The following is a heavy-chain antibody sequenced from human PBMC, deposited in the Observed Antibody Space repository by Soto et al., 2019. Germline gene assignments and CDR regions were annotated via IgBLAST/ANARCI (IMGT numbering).Heavy chain of an antibody. CDR3: AYCSSTSCYTFPWYFDL. D-gene: IGHD2-2*02. Sequence: QVQLVQSGAEVKKPGSSVKVSCKASGGTFSSHAISWVRQAPGQGLEWMGGIIPIFGTANYAQKFQGRVTITADESTSTAYTELSSLRSEDTAVYYCAYCSSTSCYTFPWYFDLWGRGTLVTVSS. V-gene: IGHV1-69*01. CDR1: GGTFSSHA. J-gene: IGHJ2*01. CDR2: IIPIFGTA.